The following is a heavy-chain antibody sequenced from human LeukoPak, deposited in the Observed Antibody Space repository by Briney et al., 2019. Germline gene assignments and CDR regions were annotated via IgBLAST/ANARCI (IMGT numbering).Heavy chain of an antibody. CDR2: ISGSGRTI. CDR3: AKNVMVKRYIDY. D-gene: IGHD5-18*01. CDR1: GFILNNHA. Sequence: GGSLRLSCAAPGFILNNHAMSWVRQAPGKGLQWISVISGSGRTIEYEDSVKGRFTISRDNSKNTLSLQMNSLRVEDTAIYYCAKNVMVKRYIDYWGQGTLVTVSS. J-gene: IGHJ4*02. V-gene: IGHV3-23*01.